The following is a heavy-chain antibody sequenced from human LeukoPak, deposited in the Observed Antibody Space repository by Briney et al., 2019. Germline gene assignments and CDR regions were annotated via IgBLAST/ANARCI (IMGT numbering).Heavy chain of an antibody. Sequence: SSGTLSLTCAVYGGSFSGYYWSWIRQPPGKGLEWIGEIYHSGSTNYNPSLKSRVTISVDTSKNQFSLKLSSVTAADTAVYYCASTNKLELRGAFDIWGQGTMVTVSS. CDR1: GGSFSGYY. D-gene: IGHD1-7*01. CDR2: IYHSGST. CDR3: ASTNKLELRGAFDI. V-gene: IGHV4-34*01. J-gene: IGHJ3*02.